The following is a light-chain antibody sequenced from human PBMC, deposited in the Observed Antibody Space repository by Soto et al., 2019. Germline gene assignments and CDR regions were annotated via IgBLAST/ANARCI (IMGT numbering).Light chain of an antibody. Sequence: DIQMTQSPSSLSASVGDRVTITCQASQDIKNYLNWYQQKSGKAPKLLIYDASDLETGVPSRFSGSGSGTDFTLTIARLEPEDFAVYYCQQYGGSPRTFGQGTRLEIK. CDR1: QDIKNY. J-gene: IGKJ5*01. V-gene: IGKV1-33*01. CDR2: DAS. CDR3: QQYGGSPRT.